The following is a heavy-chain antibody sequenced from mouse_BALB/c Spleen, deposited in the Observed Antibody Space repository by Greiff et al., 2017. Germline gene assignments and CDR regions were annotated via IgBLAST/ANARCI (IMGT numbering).Heavy chain of an antibody. V-gene: IGHV1-7*01. CDR2: INPSTGYT. Sequence: VKLMESGAELAKPGASVKMSCTASGYTFTSYWMHWVKQRPGQGLEWIGYINPSTGYTEYNQKFKDKATLTADKSSSAAYMQLSSLTSEDSAVYYCARSARATSWFAYWGQGTLVTVSA. CDR1: GYTFTSYW. CDR3: ARSARATSWFAY. D-gene: IGHD3-1*01. J-gene: IGHJ3*01.